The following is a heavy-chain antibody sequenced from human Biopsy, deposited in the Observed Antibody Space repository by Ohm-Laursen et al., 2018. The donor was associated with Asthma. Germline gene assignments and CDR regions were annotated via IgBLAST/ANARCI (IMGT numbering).Heavy chain of an antibody. CDR3: ARDYYDFWNRSVYTYFGMDV. D-gene: IGHD3-3*01. CDR2: IYHRGNT. V-gene: IGHV4-31*03. Sequence: TLSLTCSVSGYSISNGGYYWTWVRQRPGKGLEWIGNIYHRGNTKYNPSLKSRLSFSVDTSKNQFSLKLSSVTAADTAIYFCARDYYDFWNRSVYTYFGMDVWGPGTTVSVS. CDR1: GYSISNGGYY. J-gene: IGHJ6*02.